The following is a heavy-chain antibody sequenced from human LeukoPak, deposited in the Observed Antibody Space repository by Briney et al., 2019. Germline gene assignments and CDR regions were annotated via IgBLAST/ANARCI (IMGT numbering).Heavy chain of an antibody. V-gene: IGHV3-15*01. CDR1: GFTFSNAW. J-gene: IGHJ6*03. CDR2: IKSKTDGGTT. D-gene: IGHD1-1*01. CDR3: TTNEYYYYYMDV. Sequence: GGSLRLSCAASGFTFSNAWMSWVRQAPGKGPEWVGRIKSKTDGGTTDYAAPVKGRFTISRDDSKNTLYLQMNSLKTEDTAVYYCTTNEYYYYYMDVWGKGTTVTVSS.